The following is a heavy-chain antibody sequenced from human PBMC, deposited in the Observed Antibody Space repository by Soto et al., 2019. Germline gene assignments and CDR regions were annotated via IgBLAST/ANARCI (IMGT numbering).Heavy chain of an antibody. CDR1: GGSINNNAYY. J-gene: IGHJ3*02. D-gene: IGHD1-1*01. V-gene: IGHV4-39*01. CDR3: ARRTTSRTNTFDI. Sequence: QLQMQESGPGLVKPSETLSHTCIVSGGSINNNAYYWNWIRQSPQKGLEWIGSIYYSGTTYYNPSLQSRITISIDTSRNQFSLKLGSVTAADTAVYFCARRTTSRTNTFDIWGQGTMVIVSS. CDR2: IYYSGTT.